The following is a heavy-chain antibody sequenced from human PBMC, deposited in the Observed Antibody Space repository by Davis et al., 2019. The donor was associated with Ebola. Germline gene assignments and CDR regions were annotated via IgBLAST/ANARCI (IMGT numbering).Heavy chain of an antibody. CDR3: ARGGAVAGNYYFDY. CDR2: ISGSGGST. CDR1: GFTFSNAW. D-gene: IGHD6-19*01. V-gene: IGHV3-23*01. Sequence: GGSLRLSCAASGFTFSNAWMSWVRQAPGKGLEWVSAISGSGGSTYYADSVKGRFTISRDNAKNSLYLQMNSLRDEDTAVYYCARGGAVAGNYYFDYWGQGTLVTVSS. J-gene: IGHJ4*02.